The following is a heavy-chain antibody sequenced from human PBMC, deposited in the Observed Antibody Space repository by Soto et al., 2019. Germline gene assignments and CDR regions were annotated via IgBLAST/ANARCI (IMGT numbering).Heavy chain of an antibody. CDR2: IYYSGST. J-gene: IGHJ4*02. CDR1: GGSISSSSYY. Sequence: QLQLQESGPGLVKPSETLSLTCTVSGGSISSSSYYWGWIRQPPGKGLEWIGSIYYSGSTYYNPSLKSRVTISVDTSKNQFSLKLSFVTAADTAVYYCAGGPRAVADYFDYWGQGTLVTVSS. V-gene: IGHV4-39*01. D-gene: IGHD6-19*01. CDR3: AGGPRAVADYFDY.